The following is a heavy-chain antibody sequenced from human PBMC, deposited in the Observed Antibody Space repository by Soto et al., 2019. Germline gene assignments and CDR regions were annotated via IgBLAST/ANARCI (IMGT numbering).Heavy chain of an antibody. D-gene: IGHD5-12*01. CDR1: VYSISSGFD. J-gene: IGHJ4*02. CDR2: MFHSGST. Sequence: PSETVCLTCAVSVYSISSGFDWGWIRQPPGKGLEWIGIMFHSGSTYYNPSLQSRVTISVDTSKNQVSLKLTSVTVADTAVYFCANQRSREGYNFIEYWGQGIQVTVSS. V-gene: IGHV4-38-2*01. CDR3: ANQRSREGYNFIEY.